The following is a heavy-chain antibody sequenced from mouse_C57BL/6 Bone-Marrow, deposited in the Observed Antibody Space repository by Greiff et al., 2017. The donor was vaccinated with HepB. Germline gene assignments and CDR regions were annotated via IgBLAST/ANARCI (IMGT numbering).Heavy chain of an antibody. Sequence: KVVESWGGLVKPGGSLKLSCAASGFTFSSYTMSWVRQTPEKRLEWVATISGGGGNTYYPDSVKGRFTISRDNAKNTLYLQMSSLRSEDTALYYCARSLGVDYWGQGTSVTVSS. V-gene: IGHV5-9*01. CDR2: ISGGGGNT. D-gene: IGHD6-1*01. J-gene: IGHJ4*01. CDR3: ARSLGVDY. CDR1: GFTFSSYT.